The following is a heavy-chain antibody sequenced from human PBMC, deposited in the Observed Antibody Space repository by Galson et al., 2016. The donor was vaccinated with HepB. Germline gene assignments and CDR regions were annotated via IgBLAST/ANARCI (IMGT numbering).Heavy chain of an antibody. CDR1: GGSTTTDHW. CDR2: VYHSGAT. V-gene: IGHV4-4*02. CDR3: ARESGIHGFRAFDV. D-gene: IGHD3-3*01. J-gene: IGHJ3*01. Sequence: SETLSLTCDVSGGSTTTDHWWSWIRQSPGKGLDWLVEVYHSGATNYDPTVQSRVTVSVDKSKNQISLQLSYVTAADTGVYYCARESGIHGFRAFDVWGQGTLVTVSS.